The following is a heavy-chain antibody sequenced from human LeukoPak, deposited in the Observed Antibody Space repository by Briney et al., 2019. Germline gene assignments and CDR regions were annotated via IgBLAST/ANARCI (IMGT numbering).Heavy chain of an antibody. D-gene: IGHD5-24*01. CDR3: ARATPGGLHGYSFDY. CDR1: AYTFKNYD. CDR2: MNPNSGNT. V-gene: IGHV1-8*02. J-gene: IGHJ4*02. Sequence: GASVKVSCKASAYTFKNYDINWVRQATGQGLEWMGWMNPNSGNTGFAQKFQDRVRMTRDTSINTAYMELTSLRSGDTAVDYYARATPGGLHGYSFDYWGQGTVVTVHS.